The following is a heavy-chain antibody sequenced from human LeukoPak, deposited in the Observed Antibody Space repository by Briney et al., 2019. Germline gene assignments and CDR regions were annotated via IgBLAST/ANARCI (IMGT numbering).Heavy chain of an antibody. CDR2: ISGSGGST. CDR1: GFTFSSYA. J-gene: IGHJ4*02. V-gene: IGHV3-23*01. D-gene: IGHD3-10*01. CDR3: AKDLIPGVRVVTNYFDY. Sequence: GGSLGLSCAASGFTFSSYAMSWVRQAPGKGLEWVSAISGSGGSTYYADSVKGRFTISRDNSKNTLSLQMNSLKAEDTAVYYCAKDLIPGVRVVTNYFDYWGQGTLVTVSS.